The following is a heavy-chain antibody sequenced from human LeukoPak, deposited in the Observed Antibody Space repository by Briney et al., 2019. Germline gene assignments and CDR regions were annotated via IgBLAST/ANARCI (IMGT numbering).Heavy chain of an antibody. D-gene: IGHD3-10*01. CDR1: GGSISSSSYY. Sequence: KPSETLSLTCTVSGGSISSSSYYWGWIRQPPGKGLEWIGSIYYSGSTYYNPSLKSRVTISVDTSKNQFSLKLSSVTAADTAVYYCARRRYYGSGSFDYWGQGTLVTVSS. CDR2: IYYSGST. CDR3: ARRRYYGSGSFDY. J-gene: IGHJ4*02. V-gene: IGHV4-39*01.